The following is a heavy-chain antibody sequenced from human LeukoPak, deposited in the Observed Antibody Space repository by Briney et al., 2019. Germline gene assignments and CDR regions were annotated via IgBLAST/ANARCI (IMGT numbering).Heavy chain of an antibody. J-gene: IGHJ4*02. CDR3: AKSRSSSWYLNYFDY. D-gene: IGHD6-13*01. V-gene: IGHV3-23*01. Sequence: GGSLRLSCAASGFTFSSYAMSWVRQAPGKGLEWVSAISGSGGSTYYADSVKGRFTISRDNSKNALYLQMNSLRAEDTAVYYCAKSRSSSWYLNYFDYWGQGTLVTVSS. CDR2: ISGSGGST. CDR1: GFTFSSYA.